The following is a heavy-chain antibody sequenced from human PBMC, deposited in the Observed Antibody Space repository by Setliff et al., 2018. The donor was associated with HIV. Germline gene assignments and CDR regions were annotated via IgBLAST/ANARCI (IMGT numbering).Heavy chain of an antibody. Sequence: PSETLSLTCSVSGGSISGYYWNWVRQPPGKGLEWLGYVYSSGTTDYNPALKGRVTISLDTSKSQLSLNLNSVTAADTAVYYCARGAYYNFWSGYSAGGGSLGPWGQGALVTVSS. CDR1: GGSISGYY. J-gene: IGHJ5*02. CDR3: ARGAYYNFWSGYSAGGGSLGP. V-gene: IGHV4-59*01. CDR2: VYSSGTT. D-gene: IGHD3-3*01.